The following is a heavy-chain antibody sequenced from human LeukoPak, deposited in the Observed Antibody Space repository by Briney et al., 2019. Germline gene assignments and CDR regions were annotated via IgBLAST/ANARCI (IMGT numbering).Heavy chain of an antibody. CDR2: ISSSFGII. Sequence: GGSLRLSCAASGFTFSTYSMNWVRQAPGKGLEWVSYISSSFGIIYYADSVKGRFIISRDNAKNSLYLQMNSLRAEDTAVYYCARETYDFWSGLYQRHYGMDVWGQGTTVTVSS. D-gene: IGHD3-3*01. V-gene: IGHV3-48*01. CDR1: GFTFSTYS. CDR3: ARETYDFWSGLYQRHYGMDV. J-gene: IGHJ6*02.